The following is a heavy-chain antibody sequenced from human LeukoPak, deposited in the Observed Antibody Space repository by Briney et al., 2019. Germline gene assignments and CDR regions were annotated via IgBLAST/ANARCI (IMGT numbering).Heavy chain of an antibody. CDR1: GGTFSSYA. J-gene: IGHJ5*02. CDR2: IIPIFGTA. Sequence: VASVKVSCTASGGTFSSYAISWVRQAPGQGLEWMGGIIPIFGTANYAQKFQGRVTITTDESTSTAYMELSSLRSEDTAVYYCAVGAAAGRGWFDPWGQGTLVTVSS. D-gene: IGHD6-13*01. V-gene: IGHV1-69*05. CDR3: AVGAAAGRGWFDP.